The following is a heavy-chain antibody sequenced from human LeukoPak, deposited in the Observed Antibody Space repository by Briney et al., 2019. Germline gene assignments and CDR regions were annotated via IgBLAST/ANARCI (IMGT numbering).Heavy chain of an antibody. D-gene: IGHD3-16*01. CDR3: ARGEGGRSSYYYYGMDV. J-gene: IGHJ6*02. V-gene: IGHV3-30-3*01. CDR1: GFTFSSYA. CDR2: ISYDGSNK. Sequence: PGGSLRLSCAASGFTFSSYAMHWGRQAPGKGLEWVAVISYDGSNKYYEDSVKGRFTISRDNSKKTVCLQMNSLRAEDTAVYHCARGEGGRSSYYYYGMDVWGQGTTVTVSS.